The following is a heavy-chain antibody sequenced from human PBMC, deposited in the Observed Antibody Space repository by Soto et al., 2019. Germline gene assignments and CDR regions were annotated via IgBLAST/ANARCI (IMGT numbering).Heavy chain of an antibody. V-gene: IGHV4-59*01. CDR1: GGSISSYY. J-gene: IGHJ4*02. Sequence: SETLSLTCTVSGGSISSYYWSWIRQPPGKGLEWIGYIYYSGSTNYNPSLKSRVTISVDTSKNQFPLKLSSVTAADTAVYYCARGMTTVTHFDYWGQGTLVTVSS. D-gene: IGHD4-17*01. CDR3: ARGMTTVTHFDY. CDR2: IYYSGST.